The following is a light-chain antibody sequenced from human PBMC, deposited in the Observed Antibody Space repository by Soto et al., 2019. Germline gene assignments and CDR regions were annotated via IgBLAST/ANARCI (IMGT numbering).Light chain of an antibody. J-gene: IGLJ2*01. Sequence: QSVLTQPPSVSAAPGQKVSISCSGSRSNIGDNYVSWYQQFPGTAPKLLIYDNNERPSGIPDRFSGSKSGTSATLGITGLQTGDEADYYCGTWDSNLSAVVFGGGTQLTVL. CDR1: RSNIGDNY. V-gene: IGLV1-51*01. CDR3: GTWDSNLSAVV. CDR2: DNN.